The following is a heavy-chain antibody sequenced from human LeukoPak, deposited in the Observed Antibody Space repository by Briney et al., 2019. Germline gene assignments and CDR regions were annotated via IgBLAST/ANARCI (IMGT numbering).Heavy chain of an antibody. V-gene: IGHV3-48*01. D-gene: IGHD2-2*01. J-gene: IGHJ6*03. Sequence: GGSLRLSCAASGFTFSSYNMNWVRQAPGKGLEWVSYISSSSSTMYYADSVKGRFTISRNNAKNSLYLQMNSLRAEDTAVYYCARGPWKTYQLLYYYYYMDVWGKGTTVTVSS. CDR2: ISSSSSTM. CDR1: GFTFSSYN. CDR3: ARGPWKTYQLLYYYYYMDV.